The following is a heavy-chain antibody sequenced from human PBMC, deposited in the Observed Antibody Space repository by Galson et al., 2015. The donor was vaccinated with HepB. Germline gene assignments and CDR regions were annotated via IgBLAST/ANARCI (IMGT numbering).Heavy chain of an antibody. D-gene: IGHD3-3*01. J-gene: IGHJ6*03. CDR1: GFTFISYA. V-gene: IGHV3-23*01. Sequence: SLRLSCAASGFTFISYAMSWVRQAPGKGLQWVSAISGGSGSTYYADSVQGRFTISRDYSKNTLYLQMNSLRAEDTAEYYCAKNSVWSGREHYYYIDVWGKGTTVTVSS. CDR2: ISGGSGST. CDR3: AKNSVWSGREHYYYIDV.